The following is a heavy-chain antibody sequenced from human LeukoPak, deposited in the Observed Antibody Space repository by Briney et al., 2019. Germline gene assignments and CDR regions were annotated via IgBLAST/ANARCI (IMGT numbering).Heavy chain of an antibody. V-gene: IGHV3-48*03. CDR1: GFTFSSYE. CDR3: AELGITMIGGV. CDR2: ISSSGSTI. Sequence: PGGSLRLSCAASGFTFSSYEMNWVRQAPGKGLEWVSYISSSGSTIYYADSVKGRFTISRDNAKNSLYLQMNSLRAEDTAVYYCAELGITMIGGVWGRGTAVTISS. D-gene: IGHD3-10*02. J-gene: IGHJ6*04.